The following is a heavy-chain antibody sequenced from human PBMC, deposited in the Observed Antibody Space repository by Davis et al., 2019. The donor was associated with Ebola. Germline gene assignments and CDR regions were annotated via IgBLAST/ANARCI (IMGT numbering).Heavy chain of an antibody. CDR3: AKDTSNIWFDI. Sequence: PGGSLRLSCAASGFTVKTNDMTWVRQAPGKGLEWVSTLGTSADTYYADSVKGRFTISRDNSKNTLYLQMNGLRVEDTAIYYCAKDTSNIWFDIWGQGTMVTVSS. J-gene: IGHJ3*02. CDR2: LGTSADT. D-gene: IGHD1-26*01. CDR1: GFTVKTND. V-gene: IGHV3-23*01.